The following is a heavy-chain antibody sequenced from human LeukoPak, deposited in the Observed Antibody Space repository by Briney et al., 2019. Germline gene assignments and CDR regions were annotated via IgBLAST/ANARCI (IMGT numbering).Heavy chain of an antibody. CDR2: ISSSGSTI. D-gene: IGHD3-3*01. Sequence: GGSLRLSCAASGFTFSSYEMNWVRQAPGKGLEWVSYISSSGSTIYYADSVKGRFTISRDNAKNSLYLQMNRLRAEDTAVYYCARDQGFSYYYYYMDVWGKGTTVTVSS. V-gene: IGHV3-48*03. J-gene: IGHJ6*03. CDR1: GFTFSSYE. CDR3: ARDQGFSYYYYYMDV.